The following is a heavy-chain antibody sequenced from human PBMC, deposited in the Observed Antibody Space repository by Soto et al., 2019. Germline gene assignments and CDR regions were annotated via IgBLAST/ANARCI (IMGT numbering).Heavy chain of an antibody. J-gene: IGHJ2*01. CDR1: GFTVTNKY. CDR3: ARVDYGDYGWYFDL. CDR2: IYSGGAT. D-gene: IGHD4-17*01. Sequence: EVRLVESGGGLIQPGGSLRLSCAASGFTVTNKYMTWVRQAPGKGLEWVSIIYSGGATSYADSVKGRFTISRDNSKDILYLQMNGLRAEDTAVYYWARVDYGDYGWYFDLWGRGTLVTVSS. V-gene: IGHV3-53*01.